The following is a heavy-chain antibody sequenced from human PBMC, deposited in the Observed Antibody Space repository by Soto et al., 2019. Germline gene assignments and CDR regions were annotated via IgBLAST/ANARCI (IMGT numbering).Heavy chain of an antibody. J-gene: IGHJ4*02. CDR1: GFTFGDYA. V-gene: IGHV3-49*03. CDR2: IRSKAYGGTT. Sequence: PGGSLRLSCTASGFTFGDYAMSWFRQAPGKGLEWVGFIRSKAYGGTTEYAASVKGRFTISRDDSKSIAYLQMNSLKTEDTAVYYCTRLLAAAGTVSDYWGQGTLITVSS. D-gene: IGHD6-13*01. CDR3: TRLLAAAGTVSDY.